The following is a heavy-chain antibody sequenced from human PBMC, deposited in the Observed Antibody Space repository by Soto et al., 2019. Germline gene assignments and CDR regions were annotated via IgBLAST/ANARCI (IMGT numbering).Heavy chain of an antibody. V-gene: IGHV4-39*01. CDR1: GDFISRSTYY. CDR3: ARFGGVGSGRGGY. J-gene: IGHJ4*02. D-gene: IGHD3-10*01. Sequence: PSETLSLTCTVSGDFISRSTYYWGWIRQPPGKGLEWIGSIYYSGSTNYNTSLKSRVTISVDTSENQFSLKLSSVTAAETAVYYCARFGGVGSGRGGYWGQATLVTLSS. CDR2: IYYSGST.